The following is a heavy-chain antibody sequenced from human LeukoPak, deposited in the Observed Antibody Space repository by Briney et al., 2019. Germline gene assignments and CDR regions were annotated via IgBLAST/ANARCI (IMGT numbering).Heavy chain of an antibody. J-gene: IGHJ6*03. CDR1: GFTFSSYW. CDR3: ARAWSSSSLWARYYYYYMDV. Sequence: GGSLRLSCAASGFTFSSYWMSWVRQAPGKGLEWVANIKQDGSEKYYVDSVKGRFTISRDNAKNSLYLQMNSLRAEDTAVYYCARAWSSSSLWARYYYYYMDVWGKGTTVTVSS. V-gene: IGHV3-7*01. D-gene: IGHD6-6*01. CDR2: IKQDGSEK.